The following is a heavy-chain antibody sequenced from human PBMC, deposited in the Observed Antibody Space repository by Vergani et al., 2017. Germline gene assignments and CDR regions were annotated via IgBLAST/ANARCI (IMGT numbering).Heavy chain of an antibody. V-gene: IGHV3-33*01. CDR3: ARDQITMVRGVLHYYDYYCIDV. Sequence: QVQLVESGGGVVQPGRSLRLSCAASGFTFSSYGMHWVRQAPGKGLEWVAVIWYDGSNKYYADSVKGRFTISRDNSKNTLYLQMNSLRAEDTAVYYCARDQITMVRGVLHYYDYYCIDVWGQGTTVTVSS. CDR2: IWYDGSNK. D-gene: IGHD3-10*01. CDR1: GFTFSSYG. J-gene: IGHJ6*02.